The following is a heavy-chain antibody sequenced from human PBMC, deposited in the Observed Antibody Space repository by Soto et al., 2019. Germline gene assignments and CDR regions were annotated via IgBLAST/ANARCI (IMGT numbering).Heavy chain of an antibody. CDR2: ISYDGSNK. D-gene: IGHD6-6*01. Sequence: XGALRLACSASGFTFSSYAMHWVRQAPGKGLEWVAVISYDGSNKYYADSVKGRFTISRDNSKNTLYLQMNSLRAEDTAVYYCARDGVAARLDYYYGMDLWGQGTTVTV. J-gene: IGHJ6*02. V-gene: IGHV3-30-3*01. CDR3: ARDGVAARLDYYYGMDL. CDR1: GFTFSSYA.